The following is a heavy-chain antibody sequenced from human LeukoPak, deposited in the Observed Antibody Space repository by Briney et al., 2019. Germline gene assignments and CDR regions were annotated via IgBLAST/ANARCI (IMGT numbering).Heavy chain of an antibody. CDR1: GGSISSSSYY. Sequence: PSETLTLTCTVSGGSISSSSYYWGWIRQPPGQGLEWIGTLYFSGSTYYTQFLKSRITICADTSKNQFSLRLSSVTAADTAVYYCASLIATGTTKGYFDFWGQGTLVTVSS. CDR3: ASLIATGTTKGYFDF. CDR2: LYFSGST. V-gene: IGHV4-39*01. J-gene: IGHJ4*02. D-gene: IGHD1-1*01.